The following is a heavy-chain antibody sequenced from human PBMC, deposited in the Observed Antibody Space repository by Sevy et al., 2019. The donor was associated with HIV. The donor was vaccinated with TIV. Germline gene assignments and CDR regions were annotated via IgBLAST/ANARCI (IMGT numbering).Heavy chain of an antibody. CDR1: GFDFSTYW. CDR3: ARDPFGGYYFDH. D-gene: IGHD3-16*01. CDR2: IMGDGSRR. Sequence: GGSLRLSCAASGFDFSTYWMHWVRQAPGKRLVWVSRIMGDGSRRSHADSVKGRFTIPRDNAKNTLYLQMNSLRAEDTALYFCARDPFGGYYFDHWGPGTLVTVSS. V-gene: IGHV3-74*01. J-gene: IGHJ4*02.